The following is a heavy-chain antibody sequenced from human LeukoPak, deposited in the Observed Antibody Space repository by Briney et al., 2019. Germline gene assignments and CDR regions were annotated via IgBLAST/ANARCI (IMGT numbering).Heavy chain of an antibody. Sequence: SETLSLTCTVSGYSISSGYYWGWIRQPPGKGLEWIGSIYHSGSTYYNPSLKSRVTISVDTSKNQFSLKLSSVTAADTAVYYCARDLTIVVVPAAPGFDPWGQGTLVTVSS. CDR1: GYSISSGYY. V-gene: IGHV4-38-2*02. CDR2: IYHSGST. D-gene: IGHD2-2*01. J-gene: IGHJ5*02. CDR3: ARDLTIVVVPAAPGFDP.